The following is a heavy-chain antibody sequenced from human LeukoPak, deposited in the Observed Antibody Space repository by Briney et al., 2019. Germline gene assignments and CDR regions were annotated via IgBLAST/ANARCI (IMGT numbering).Heavy chain of an antibody. V-gene: IGHV1-18*01. CDR1: GYTFTSYG. J-gene: IGHJ4*02. CDR2: ISAYNGNT. CDR3: ARVGVGGRYYFDY. D-gene: IGHD1-26*01. Sequence: ASVKVSCKASGYTFTSYGISWVRQAPGQGLEWMGWISAYNGNTNYAQKLQGRVTMTRDTSTSTVYMELSSLRFEDTAVYYCARVGVGGRYYFDYWGQETLVTVSS.